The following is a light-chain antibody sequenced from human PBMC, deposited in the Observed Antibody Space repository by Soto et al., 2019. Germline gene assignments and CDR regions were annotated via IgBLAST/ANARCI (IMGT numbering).Light chain of an antibody. V-gene: IGKV3-20*01. CDR1: QSVSTSY. Sequence: EVVLTQSPGTLSLSPGEGATLSCRASQSVSTSYFAWYQQRPGQAPRLLIYGASTRATGIPDRFSGSASGADFTLTISRLEPEDFAMYYCQEYVTSPPRYTFGQGTKLEIK. CDR3: QEYVTSPPRYT. J-gene: IGKJ2*01. CDR2: GAS.